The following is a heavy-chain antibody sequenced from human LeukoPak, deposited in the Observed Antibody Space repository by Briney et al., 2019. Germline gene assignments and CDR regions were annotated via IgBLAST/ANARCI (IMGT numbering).Heavy chain of an antibody. J-gene: IGHJ4*02. Sequence: GGSLRLSCAASGFAFSNAWMSWVRQAPGKGLEWVGRIKSKTNGETTDYAAPLNGRFTISRDDSKNTLFLQVNTLKTEDTAMYYCTSDDPVNRSWGQGTLVTVSS. CDR1: GFAFSNAW. CDR3: TSDDPVNRS. CDR2: IKSKTNGETT. V-gene: IGHV3-15*01.